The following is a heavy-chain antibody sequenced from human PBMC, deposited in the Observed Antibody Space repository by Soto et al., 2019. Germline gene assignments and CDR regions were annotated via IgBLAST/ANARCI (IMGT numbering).Heavy chain of an antibody. Sequence: EVQLVESWGGLVEPGGSLRLSCAATGFIFSDHYMDWVRQAPGKGLEWIGRVRDKANGYTTEYAASVRGRFTVSRDDSKNSLDLQMNSLQIEDTAMYYCVRNLASGGTYYIDYSGQGTLVTVSS. CDR3: VRNLASGGTYYIDY. J-gene: IGHJ4*02. CDR1: GFIFSDHY. CDR2: VRDKANGYTT. V-gene: IGHV3-72*01. D-gene: IGHD1-26*01.